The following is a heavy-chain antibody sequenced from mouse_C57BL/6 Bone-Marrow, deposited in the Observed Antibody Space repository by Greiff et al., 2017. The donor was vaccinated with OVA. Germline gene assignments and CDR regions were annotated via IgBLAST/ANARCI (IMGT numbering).Heavy chain of an antibody. D-gene: IGHD1-1*01. V-gene: IGHV1-9*01. CDR3: ARRATVVAHYFDY. CDR2: ILPGSGST. Sequence: QVQLQQSGAELMKPGASVKLSCKAPGYTFTGYWIEWVKQRPGHGLEWIGEILPGSGSTNYNEKFKSKATLTVDTSSSTAYMQLSSLTSEDSAVYYCARRATVVAHYFDYWGQGTTLTVSS. J-gene: IGHJ2*01. CDR1: GYTFTGYW.